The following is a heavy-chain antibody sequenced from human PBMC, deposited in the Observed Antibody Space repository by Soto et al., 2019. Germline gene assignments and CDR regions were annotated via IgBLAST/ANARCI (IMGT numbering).Heavy chain of an antibody. CDR2: IDCSGST. J-gene: IGHJ6*03. CDR1: GGSISTYY. V-gene: IGHV4-59*01. D-gene: IGHD3-16*01. Sequence: SETLSLTCTVSGGSISTYYWSWIRQSPGKGLEWIGYIDCSGSTNYNPSLKSRVTMSVDRSNNHFFLRLRSVTTADTALYFCAREGGVEASNSYYMDVWGKGTAVTV. CDR3: AREGGVEASNSYYMDV.